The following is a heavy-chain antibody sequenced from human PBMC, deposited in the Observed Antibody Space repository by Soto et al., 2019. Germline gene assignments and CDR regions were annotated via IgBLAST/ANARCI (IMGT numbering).Heavy chain of an antibody. CDR1: GFTFSSFA. Sequence: GGSLRLSCAASGFTFSSFAMSWVRQAPGKGLEWVSTISGSGESTHYADSVKGRFTVSRNNSKNTLSLQMNSLRVEDTAVYYCAKDYYSDPGYYYAMDVWCQGTTVTISS. CDR3: AKDYYSDPGYYYAMDV. CDR2: ISGSGEST. V-gene: IGHV3-23*01. J-gene: IGHJ6*02. D-gene: IGHD4-17*01.